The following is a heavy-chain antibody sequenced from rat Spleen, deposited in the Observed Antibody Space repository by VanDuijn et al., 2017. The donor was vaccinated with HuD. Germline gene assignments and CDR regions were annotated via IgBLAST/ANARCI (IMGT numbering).Heavy chain of an antibody. J-gene: IGHJ3*01. V-gene: IGHV5-25*01. Sequence: EVQLVESGGGLVQPGRSMKLSCAASGFTFSNYHMAWVRQAPTKGLEWVASISSGGGDTYYRDSVKGRFTISRDNAKSTLYLQMDSLRSEDTATYYCATDSEAYGGYTWFAYWGQGTLVTVSS. CDR3: ATDSEAYGGYTWFAY. CDR1: GFTFSNYH. CDR2: ISSGGGDT. D-gene: IGHD1-11*01.